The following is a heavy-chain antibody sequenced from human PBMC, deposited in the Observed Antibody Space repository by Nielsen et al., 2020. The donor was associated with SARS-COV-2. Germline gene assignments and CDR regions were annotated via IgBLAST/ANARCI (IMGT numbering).Heavy chain of an antibody. V-gene: IGHV3-74*01. CDR2: INPSGSGT. J-gene: IGHJ6*03. CDR1: GFTFSSTW. Sequence: GESLKISCSASGFTFSSTWMDWVRQAPGQGLVWVSRINPSGSGTAYADSVKGRFAVSRDNAENTVVLQIHSLRVEDTAVYYCAGGADFWSGTQKYYMDVCGKGTTVTVSS. CDR3: AGGADFWSGTQKYYMDV. D-gene: IGHD3-3*01.